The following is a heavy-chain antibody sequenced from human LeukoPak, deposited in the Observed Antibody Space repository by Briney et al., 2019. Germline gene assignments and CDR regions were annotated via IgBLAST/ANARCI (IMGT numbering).Heavy chain of an antibody. CDR1: GFTFSSYG. J-gene: IGHJ4*02. Sequence: GGSLRLSCAASGFTFSSYGMHWVRQAPGKGLEWVAVIWYDGSNKYYADSVKGRLTISRDNSKNTLYLQMNSLRAEDTAVYYCARDLDDTHFDYWGQGTLVTVSS. D-gene: IGHD3-22*01. V-gene: IGHV3-33*01. CDR2: IWYDGSNK. CDR3: ARDLDDTHFDY.